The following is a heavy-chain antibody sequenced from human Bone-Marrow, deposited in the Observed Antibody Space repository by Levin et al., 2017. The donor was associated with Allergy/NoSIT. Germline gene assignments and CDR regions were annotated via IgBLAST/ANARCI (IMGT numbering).Heavy chain of an antibody. CDR1: GYTFTDYY. CDR3: AREGRTETTADF. J-gene: IGHJ4*02. V-gene: IGHV1-46*01. Sequence: ASVKVSCKTSGYTFTDYYMHRVRQAPGQGLEWMGITNPGTGSTNSALKFRARVTLTTDTSTSSIFMELNSLTSDDTAVYFCAREGRTETTADFWGQGTLVTVSS. D-gene: IGHD4-17*01. CDR2: TNPGTGST.